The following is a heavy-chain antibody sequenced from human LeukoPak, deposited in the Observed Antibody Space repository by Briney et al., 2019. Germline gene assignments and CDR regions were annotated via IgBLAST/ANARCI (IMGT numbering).Heavy chain of an antibody. CDR1: GFTFSNHL. V-gene: IGHV3-74*01. Sequence: XXXLRLSCAASGFTFSNHLMHWVRQAQGTGLVWVSSVKSDGTATNYADSVKGRFTISRDNAKNTLYLQMNSLRVEDTAVYYCVRKFATGDWGQGTLVTVSS. CDR2: VKSDGTAT. CDR3: VRKFATGD. D-gene: IGHD1-14*01. J-gene: IGHJ4*02.